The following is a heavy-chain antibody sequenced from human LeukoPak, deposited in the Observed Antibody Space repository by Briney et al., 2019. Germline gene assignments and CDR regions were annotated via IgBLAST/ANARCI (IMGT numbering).Heavy chain of an antibody. CDR3: ARANSRSTMVRGVIIRGWFDP. J-gene: IGHJ5*02. D-gene: IGHD3-10*01. CDR2: ISSSSTYI. CDR1: GFTFSSYS. V-gene: IGHV3-21*04. Sequence: PGGSLRLSCAASGFTFSSYSMNWVRQAPGKRLEWVSSISSSSTYIFYAASVKGRFTISRDNAKNSLYLQMNSLRAEDTALYYCARANSRSTMVRGVIIRGWFDPWGQGTLVTVSS.